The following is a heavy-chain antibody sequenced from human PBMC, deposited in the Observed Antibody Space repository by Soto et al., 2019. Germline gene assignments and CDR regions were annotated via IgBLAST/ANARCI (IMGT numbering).Heavy chain of an antibody. CDR3: ARGRPRSGPPFYYYGLDV. J-gene: IGHJ6*02. CDR2: VIPMSGSS. D-gene: IGHD1-26*01. Sequence: QVQLVQSGAEVKKPGSSVKVSCKASGGTFSTYVISWVRQAPGQGLEWMGRVIPMSGSSNYAQKFQGRVTITADKDTSIAYTEVRSLRSEDTAVYYCARGRPRSGPPFYYYGLDVWGQGTTVIVSS. V-gene: IGHV1-69*06. CDR1: GGTFSTYV.